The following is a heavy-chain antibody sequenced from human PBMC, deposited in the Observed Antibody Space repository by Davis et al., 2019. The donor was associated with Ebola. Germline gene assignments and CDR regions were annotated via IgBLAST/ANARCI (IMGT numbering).Heavy chain of an antibody. Sequence: GESLKISCEASGFTFSRYGMHWVRQAPGKGPEWLTYIFFDGSETFYADSVKGRFTISRDNAKNALYLQMNSLRAEDTAVYYCARDPYGDYWLDYWGQGTLVTVSS. D-gene: IGHD4-17*01. J-gene: IGHJ4*02. CDR3: ARDPYGDYWLDY. V-gene: IGHV3-33*08. CDR1: GFTFSRYG. CDR2: IFFDGSET.